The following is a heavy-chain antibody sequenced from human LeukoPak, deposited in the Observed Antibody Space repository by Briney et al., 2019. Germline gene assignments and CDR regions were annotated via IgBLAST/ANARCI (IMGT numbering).Heavy chain of an antibody. Sequence: PGGSLRLSCAASGFTFSSYWMSWVRQAPGKGLEWVANIKEDGSEKNYVDSVKGRFTISRDNAKNTLYLQMNSLRAEDTAVYYCARVRATFSPHFDNWGQGTLVTVSS. V-gene: IGHV3-7*02. CDR1: GFTFSSYW. CDR2: IKEDGSEK. CDR3: ARVRATFSPHFDN. J-gene: IGHJ4*02. D-gene: IGHD5-12*01.